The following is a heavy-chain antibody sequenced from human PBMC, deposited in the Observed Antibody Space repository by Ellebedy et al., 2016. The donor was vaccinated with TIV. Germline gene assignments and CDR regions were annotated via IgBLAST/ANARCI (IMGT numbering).Heavy chain of an antibody. D-gene: IGHD3-10*01. CDR2: IAVYNGHT. J-gene: IGHJ2*01. CDR1: GYTFTRSG. CDR3: ARSRLGGGHWYFDF. Sequence: ASVKVSCXVSGYTFTRSGMSCVPQAPGQGLEWLGWIAVYNGHTKYAQKFQDRVVMTTETATSTVYMELRSLRSDDTAVYYCARSRLGGGHWYFDFWGRGTLVTVSS. V-gene: IGHV1-18*01.